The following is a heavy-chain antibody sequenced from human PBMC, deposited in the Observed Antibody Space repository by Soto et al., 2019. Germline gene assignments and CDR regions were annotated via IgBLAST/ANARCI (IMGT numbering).Heavy chain of an antibody. CDR1: GDSITSSYW. D-gene: IGHD5-18*01. J-gene: IGHJ4*01. Sequence: SETLSLTCAVSGDSITSSYWSWLRQPPWKGLEWIADIHHSGVTNYNPSLRSRVVISLDRSKNQFSLQLNSMSAADTAVYYCATDHPHSYGIYYFDYWGQGTLVTVSS. CDR2: IHHSGVT. CDR3: ATDHPHSYGIYYFDY. V-gene: IGHV4-4*02.